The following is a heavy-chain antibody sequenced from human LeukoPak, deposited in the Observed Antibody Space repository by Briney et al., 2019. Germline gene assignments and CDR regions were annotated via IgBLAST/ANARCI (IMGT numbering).Heavy chain of an antibody. Sequence: GASVKVSCKASGYTFTSYGISWVRQAPGQGLEWMGWISAYNGNTNYAQKLQDRVTMTTDTSTSTAYMELRSLRSDDTAVYYCATRVHCSGGSCYSGYDAFDMWGQGTMVTVSS. CDR1: GYTFTSYG. CDR3: ATRVHCSGGSCYSGYDAFDM. D-gene: IGHD2-15*01. J-gene: IGHJ3*02. CDR2: ISAYNGNT. V-gene: IGHV1-18*01.